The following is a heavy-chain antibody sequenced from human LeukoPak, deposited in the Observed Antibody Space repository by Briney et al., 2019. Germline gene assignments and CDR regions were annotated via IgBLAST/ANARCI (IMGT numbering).Heavy chain of an antibody. CDR3: ARGASLINFDY. J-gene: IGHJ4*02. V-gene: IGHV7-4-1*02. D-gene: IGHD3-16*01. CDR2: ITTSTGKP. CDR1: GYTFTVYS. Sequence: ASVTVSCKASGYTFTVYSINWLRQAPGQGLEWMGWITTSTGKPTYAQGFTGRFVFSLDTSVSTTYLHINSLKAEDTAVYYCARGASLINFDYWGQGSLVTVSS.